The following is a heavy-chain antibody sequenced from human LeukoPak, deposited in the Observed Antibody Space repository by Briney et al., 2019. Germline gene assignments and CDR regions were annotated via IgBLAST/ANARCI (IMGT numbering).Heavy chain of an antibody. D-gene: IGHD1-26*01. CDR1: GFTFSSYW. CDR3: ARAGGSYYAEGFDY. V-gene: IGHV3-7*01. Sequence: GGSLRLSCAASGFTFSSYWMSWVRQAPGKGLEWVANIKQDGSEKYYVDSVKGRFTISRDNAKNSLYLQMNSPRAEDTAVYYCARAGGSYYAEGFDYWGQGTLVTVSS. CDR2: IKQDGSEK. J-gene: IGHJ4*02.